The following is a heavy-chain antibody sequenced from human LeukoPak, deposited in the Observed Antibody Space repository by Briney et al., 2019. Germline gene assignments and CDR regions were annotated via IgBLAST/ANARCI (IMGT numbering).Heavy chain of an antibody. CDR3: ASMFYYDSNGYRYYFDF. CDR1: GGSISTYY. V-gene: IGHV4-59*01. CDR2: VYYSGST. J-gene: IGHJ4*02. D-gene: IGHD3-22*01. Sequence: SETLSLTCTVSGGSISTYYWSWIRQPPGKGLEWIGYVYYSGSTNYNPSIKSRVTISIDTSKNQFSLKLSSVTAADTAVYYCASMFYYDSNGYRYYFDFWGQGALVTVSS.